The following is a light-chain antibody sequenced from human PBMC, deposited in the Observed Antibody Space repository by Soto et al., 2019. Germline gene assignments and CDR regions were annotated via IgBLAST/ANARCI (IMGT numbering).Light chain of an antibody. J-gene: IGKJ2*01. CDR3: QQLTT. CDR1: QAISNY. Sequence: DIQLTQSPSFLSASVGDRVTITCRGSQAISNYFAWYQQKPGKAPRLLIYAVSTLQSGVPSRFSGSGSGTEFTLTISSLQPEDFASYYCQQLTTFGQGIKLEIK. CDR2: AVS. V-gene: IGKV1-9*01.